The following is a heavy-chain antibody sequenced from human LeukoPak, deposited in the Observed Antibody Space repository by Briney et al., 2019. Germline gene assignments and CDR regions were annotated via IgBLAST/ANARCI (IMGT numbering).Heavy chain of an antibody. CDR3: AAPRWLPLKFDP. CDR2: ISYDGSDE. V-gene: IGHV3-30*01. CDR1: GFTFSSYA. Sequence: GGSLRLSCAASGFTFSSYAMHWVRQAPGKGLEWVAVISYDGSDEHYADSVKGRFTMSRDNSKNTLYLQMNRLRSEDTAVYYGAAPRWLPLKFDPWGQGTLVTVSP. J-gene: IGHJ4*01. D-gene: IGHD5-24*01.